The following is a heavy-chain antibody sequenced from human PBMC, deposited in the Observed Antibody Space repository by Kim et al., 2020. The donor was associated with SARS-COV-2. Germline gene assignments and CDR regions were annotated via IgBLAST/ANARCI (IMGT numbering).Heavy chain of an antibody. V-gene: IGHV3-11*03. CDR3: ARLNSAVAGTGFYFDY. CDR2: ISSSSSYT. D-gene: IGHD6-19*01. CDR1: GFTFSDYY. Sequence: GGSLRLSCAASGFTFSDYYMSWIRQAPGKGLEWVSYISSSSSYTNYADSVKGRFTISRDNAKNSLYLQMNSLRAEDTAVYYCARLNSAVAGTGFYFDYWGHGTLVTGSS. J-gene: IGHJ4*01.